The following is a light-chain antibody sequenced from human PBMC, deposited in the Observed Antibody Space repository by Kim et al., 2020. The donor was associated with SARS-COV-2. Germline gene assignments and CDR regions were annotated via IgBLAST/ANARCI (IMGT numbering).Light chain of an antibody. V-gene: IGKV3-20*01. CDR3: QQYHSSPGT. CDR1: QSVSSF. J-gene: IGKJ4*01. CDR2: DAS. Sequence: LSPGERASISCRASQSVSSFLAWYQQKPGQAPRLLIYDASSRATGIADRFSGSGSGADFTLTISRLEPEDFAVYYCQQYHSSPGTFGGGTKVDIK.